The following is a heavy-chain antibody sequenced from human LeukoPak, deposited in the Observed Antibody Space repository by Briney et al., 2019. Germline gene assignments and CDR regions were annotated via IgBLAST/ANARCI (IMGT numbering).Heavy chain of an antibody. CDR1: GFTFSDYY. CDR3: ARTRSSGWTNDAFDI. Sequence: GGSLRLSCAASGFTFSDYYMSWIRQAPGKGLEWVSYISSSGSTIYYADSVKGRFTISRDNAKNSLYLQMNSLRAEDTAVYYCARTRSSGWTNDAFDIRGQGTMVTVSS. CDR2: ISSSGSTI. J-gene: IGHJ3*02. D-gene: IGHD6-19*01. V-gene: IGHV3-11*04.